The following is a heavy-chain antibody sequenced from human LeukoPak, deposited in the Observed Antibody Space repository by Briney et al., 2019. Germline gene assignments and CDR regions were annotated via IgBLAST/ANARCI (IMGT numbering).Heavy chain of an antibody. V-gene: IGHV3-23*01. CDR3: AKDVLVRYYDGSGYYCDY. Sequence: GGSLRLSCAASGFTLSSYAMSWVRQAPGKGLEWVSAISGSGGSTYYADSVKGRFTISRDNSKNTLYLQMNSLRAEDTAVYYCAKDVLVRYYDGSGYYCDYWGQGTLVTVSS. D-gene: IGHD3-22*01. CDR1: GFTLSSYA. CDR2: ISGSGGST. J-gene: IGHJ4*02.